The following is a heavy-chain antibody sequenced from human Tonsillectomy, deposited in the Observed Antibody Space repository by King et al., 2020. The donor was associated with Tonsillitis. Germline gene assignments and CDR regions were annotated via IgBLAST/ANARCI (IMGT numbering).Heavy chain of an antibody. V-gene: IGHV3-23*04. CDR1: GFTFSSYA. CDR3: VKHSGRHSGGE. Sequence: VQLVESGGALVQPGGSLRLSCAASGFTFSSYAMSWVRQAPGKGLEWVSSISDSGGSTFYADSVKGRFTISRDNSKNTLYLQMNSLRAEDTAVYYCVKHSGRHSGGEGGQGTLVTVSS. J-gene: IGHJ4*02. D-gene: IGHD1-26*01. CDR2: ISDSGGST.